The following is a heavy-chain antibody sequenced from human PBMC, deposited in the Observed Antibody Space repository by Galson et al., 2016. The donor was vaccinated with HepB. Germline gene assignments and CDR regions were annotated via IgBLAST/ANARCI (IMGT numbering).Heavy chain of an antibody. CDR2: ISYTGTT. V-gene: IGHV4-59*01. CDR3: ARKTVHIHDILTGPRYFDY. J-gene: IGHJ4*02. Sequence: ETLSLTCTVSGDSISPYFWTWIRQPPGKGLEWIGYISYTGTTKYNPSLRSRPTISIDAPRRQFSLSLSSVTAADTAVYYCARKTVHIHDILTGPRYFDYWGRGTLVTVSS. D-gene: IGHD3-9*01. CDR1: GDSISPYF.